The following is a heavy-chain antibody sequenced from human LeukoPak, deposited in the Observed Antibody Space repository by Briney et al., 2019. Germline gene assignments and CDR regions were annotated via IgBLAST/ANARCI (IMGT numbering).Heavy chain of an antibody. Sequence: GGSLRLSCAASGFSFSGDYIHWVRQAPGKGLEYVSAISGNGVTTHYTNSVKGRFTISRDNSKNTVYLQMGSLSTEDTAVYYCARDTNREQDIWGQGTTVTVSS. CDR2: ISGNGVTT. CDR3: ARDTNREQDI. V-gene: IGHV3-64*01. D-gene: IGHD3-3*01. CDR1: GFSFSGDY. J-gene: IGHJ6*02.